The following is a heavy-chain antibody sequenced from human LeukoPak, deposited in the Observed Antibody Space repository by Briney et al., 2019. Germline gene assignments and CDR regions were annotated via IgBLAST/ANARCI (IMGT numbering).Heavy chain of an antibody. V-gene: IGHV3-23*01. Sequence: GGSLRLSCAPSGFTFTNYAMSWVRQAPGKGLEWVSVIYADGGGGGTYYADSVKGRFTISRDNSRNTLYLQMSNLRADDTAMYYCSRDRSRGYSFTWGQGTLVTVS. D-gene: IGHD5-12*01. CDR2: IYADGGGGGT. J-gene: IGHJ5*02. CDR1: GFTFTNYA. CDR3: SRDRSRGYSFT.